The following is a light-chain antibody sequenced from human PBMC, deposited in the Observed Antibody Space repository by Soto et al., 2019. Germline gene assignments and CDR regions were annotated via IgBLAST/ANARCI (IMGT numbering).Light chain of an antibody. V-gene: IGKV3D-15*01. CDR2: AAS. Sequence: EKVMTQSPATLAVSLGERATLSCRASQSVSSSHLAWYQHKPGQAPRLLIYAASSRATGSTGRFSGGGSGTDFTLTISCLQSEDFATYYCQQYYSYPRTFGQGTKVDIK. CDR3: QQYYSYPRT. J-gene: IGKJ1*01. CDR1: QSVSSSH.